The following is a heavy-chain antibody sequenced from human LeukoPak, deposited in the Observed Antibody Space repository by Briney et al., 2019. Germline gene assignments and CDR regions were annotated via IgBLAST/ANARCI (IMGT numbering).Heavy chain of an antibody. CDR1: GYSFTNFG. CDR3: AKVDPPIIEGGRGEAFDV. J-gene: IGHJ3*01. Sequence: ASVKVSCKASGYSFTNFGITWVRQAPGQGLQWMGWTSPYEDYPTYAQKFQGRVTMTTETSTHTAYMELRSLTSDDTAVYYCAKVDPPIIEGGRGEAFDVWGQGTLVTVSS. V-gene: IGHV1-18*01. D-gene: IGHD1-26*01. CDR2: TSPYEDYP.